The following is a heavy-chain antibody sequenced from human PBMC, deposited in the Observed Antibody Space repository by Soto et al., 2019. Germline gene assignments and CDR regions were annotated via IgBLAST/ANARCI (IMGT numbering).Heavy chain of an antibody. V-gene: IGHV4-39*01. Sequence: PSETPSLTCSVSGDSISNSRFYWAWIRQPPGGGLEWIGSIYHTGNAYYNPSLKSRVTISVDTSKNQFSLKLTSVTAADAALYYCARDFFDSSDYTTNWFDPWGQGTLVTVSS. CDR2: IYHTGNA. CDR3: ARDFFDSSDYTTNWFDP. D-gene: IGHD3-22*01. J-gene: IGHJ5*02. CDR1: GDSISNSRFY.